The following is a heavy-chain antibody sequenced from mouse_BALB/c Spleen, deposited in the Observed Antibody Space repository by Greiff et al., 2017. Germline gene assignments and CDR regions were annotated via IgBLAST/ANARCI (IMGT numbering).Heavy chain of an antibody. CDR1: GYSITSDYA. J-gene: IGHJ2*01. Sequence: EVKLQESGPGLVKPSQSLSLTCTVTGYSITSDYAWNWIRQFPGNKLELMGYISYSGSTSYNPSLKSRISITRDTSKNQFFLQLNSVTTEDTATYYCARGTGTSYYFDYWGQGTTLTVSS. CDR3: ARGTGTSYYFDY. D-gene: IGHD4-1*01. CDR2: ISYSGST. V-gene: IGHV3-2*02.